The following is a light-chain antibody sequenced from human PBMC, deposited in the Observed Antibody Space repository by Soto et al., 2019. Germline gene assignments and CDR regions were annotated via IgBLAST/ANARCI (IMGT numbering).Light chain of an antibody. CDR3: QQYGSSPPLT. V-gene: IGKV3-20*01. CDR2: GAS. Sequence: EMVLTQSPGTQSSSPGERATLSCRASQSDSSSYLAWYQQQLGQPPRLLIYGASSRATGVPDRFSGSGSGREFTLTISRLEHEDFGVYYCQQYGSSPPLTFGGGTKVEIK. CDR1: QSDSSSY. J-gene: IGKJ4*01.